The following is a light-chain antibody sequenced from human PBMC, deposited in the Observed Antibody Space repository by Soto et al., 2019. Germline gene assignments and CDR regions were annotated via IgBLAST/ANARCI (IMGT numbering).Light chain of an antibody. V-gene: IGKV1-9*01. CDR3: QQRSNWQVT. Sequence: TSLGISGYLAWYQQKPGNAPKLLIYATSTLQSGVPSRSSGGGSVPDLNLTISSLEPEDFAVYYSQQRSNWQVTFGGGTKVDIK. J-gene: IGKJ4*01. CDR2: ATS. CDR1: LGISGY.